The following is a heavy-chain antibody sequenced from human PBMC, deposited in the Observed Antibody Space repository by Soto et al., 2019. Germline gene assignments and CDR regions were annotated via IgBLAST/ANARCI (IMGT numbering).Heavy chain of an antibody. J-gene: IGHJ4*02. CDR1: GGSFIGYC. Sequence: PSETLSVTGAVYGGSFIGYCWSWIRQPPGKGLDWIGEINHRRSTNHNPSLKSRATISVDTPKNHFSLKPSSVTAADTAVYYCARGDFRGGNPFDYWGQGTLVTVS. D-gene: IGHD2-15*01. V-gene: IGHV4-34*04. CDR3: ARGDFRGGNPFDY. CDR2: INHRRST.